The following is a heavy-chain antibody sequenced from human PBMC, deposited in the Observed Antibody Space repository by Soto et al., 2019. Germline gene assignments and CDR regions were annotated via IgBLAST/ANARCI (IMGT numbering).Heavy chain of an antibody. V-gene: IGHV4-39*01. J-gene: IGHJ5*02. CDR3: ARGVTMVRGVYNWIDP. D-gene: IGHD3-10*01. CDR1: GGSISSSSYY. CDR2: NSGST. Sequence: PSETLSLTCTVSGGSISSSSYYWGWIRQPPGKGLEWIGSNSGSTYYNPSLKSRVTISVDTSKNQFSLKLSSVTAADTAVYYCARGVTMVRGVYNWIDPWGQGTLVTVSS.